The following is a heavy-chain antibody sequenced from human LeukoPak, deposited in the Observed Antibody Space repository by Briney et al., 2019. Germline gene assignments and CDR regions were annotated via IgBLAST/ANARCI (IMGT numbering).Heavy chain of an antibody. V-gene: IGHV3-20*04. CDR1: GFTFDDYG. D-gene: IGHD5-18*01. CDR3: AKDSRIQLWFDY. Sequence: GGSLRLSCAASGFTFDDYGMSWVRQAPGKGLEWVSGINWNGGSTGYADSVKGRFTISRDNAKNSLYLQMNSLRAEDTAVYYCAKDSRIQLWFDYWGQGTLVTVSS. J-gene: IGHJ4*02. CDR2: INWNGGST.